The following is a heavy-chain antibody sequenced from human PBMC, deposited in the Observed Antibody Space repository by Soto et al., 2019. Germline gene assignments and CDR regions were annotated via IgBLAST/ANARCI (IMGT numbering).Heavy chain of an antibody. Sequence: PSETLSLTCTVSGGSISSTGYFCDWIRQPPGKDLEWIGSIYYSGSTYYNPSLNSRVTISADASRNQFSLKLSSVTAADTAVYYCARGPGYSSGWRHYYYYGMDVWGQGTTVTVSS. J-gene: IGHJ6*02. D-gene: IGHD6-19*01. CDR3: ARGPGYSSGWRHYYYYGMDV. CDR2: IYYSGST. V-gene: IGHV4-39*01. CDR1: GGSISSTGYF.